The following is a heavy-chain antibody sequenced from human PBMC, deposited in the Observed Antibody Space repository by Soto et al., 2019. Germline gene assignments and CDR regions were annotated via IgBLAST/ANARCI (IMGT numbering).Heavy chain of an antibody. J-gene: IGHJ4*02. D-gene: IGHD3-22*01. CDR1: GFTFDDYT. V-gene: IGHV3-43*01. Sequence: EVQLEESGGVVVQPGGSLRLSCAASGFTFDDYTMHWVRQAPGKGLEWVSLITWDGGSTYYADSVKGRFTISRDNSKNSLYLHMNSLRTEDSALYYCAKGDDSSGYYQVLVDYWGQGTLVTVSS. CDR3: AKGDDSSGYYQVLVDY. CDR2: ITWDGGST.